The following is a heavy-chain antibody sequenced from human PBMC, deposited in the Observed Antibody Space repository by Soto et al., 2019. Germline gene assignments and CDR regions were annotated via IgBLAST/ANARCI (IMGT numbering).Heavy chain of an antibody. V-gene: IGHV4-39*01. J-gene: IGHJ6*02. Sequence: SETLSLTCTVSGGSISSSSYYWGWIRQPPGKGLEWIGSIYYSGSTYYNPSLKSRVTISVDTSKNQFSLKLSSVTAADTVVYYCARRELLWFGYGMDVWGQGTTVTVSS. CDR1: GGSISSSSYY. CDR2: IYYSGST. D-gene: IGHD3-10*01. CDR3: ARRELLWFGYGMDV.